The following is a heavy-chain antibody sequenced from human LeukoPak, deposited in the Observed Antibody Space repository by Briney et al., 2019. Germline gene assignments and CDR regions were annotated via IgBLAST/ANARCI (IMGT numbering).Heavy chain of an antibody. CDR3: ARGPANWGYDY. Sequence: ASVKVSCKASGYTFTSYDFNWVRQATGQRPEWMGWMSPNSGDTGYAQKFQDRVTMTRNTSISTAYMELSSLRSDDTAVYYCARGPANWGYDYWGPGTLVTVSS. CDR2: MSPNSGDT. V-gene: IGHV1-8*01. D-gene: IGHD7-27*01. CDR1: GYTFTSYD. J-gene: IGHJ4*02.